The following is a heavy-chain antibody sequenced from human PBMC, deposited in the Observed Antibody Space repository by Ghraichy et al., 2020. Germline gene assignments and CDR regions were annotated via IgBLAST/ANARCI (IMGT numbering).Heavy chain of an antibody. Sequence: GGSLRLSCAASGFTFSSYAMHWVRQAPGKGLEWVAVISYDGSNKYYSDSVKGRFTISRDNSKNTLYLQMNSLRAEDTAVYYCARDLASYWGQGTLVTVSS. V-gene: IGHV3-30*04. CDR1: GFTFSSYA. CDR3: ARDLASY. J-gene: IGHJ4*02. CDR2: ISYDGSNK.